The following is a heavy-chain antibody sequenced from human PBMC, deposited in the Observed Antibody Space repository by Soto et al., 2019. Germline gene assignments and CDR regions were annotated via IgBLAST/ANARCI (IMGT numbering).Heavy chain of an antibody. J-gene: IGHJ4*02. V-gene: IGHV4-39*01. CDR1: GGSISSSSYY. CDR2: IYYSGST. D-gene: IGHD6-13*01. CDR3: SRTSIARAYYFDY. Sequence: QLQLQESGPGLVKPSETLSLTCTVSGGSISSSSYYWGWIRQPPGKGLEWIGSIYYSGSTYYNPSLNSRVTISVNTPKHQFTRKLTPVTTADTAVYYCSRTSIARAYYFDYGGKGTIITGSS.